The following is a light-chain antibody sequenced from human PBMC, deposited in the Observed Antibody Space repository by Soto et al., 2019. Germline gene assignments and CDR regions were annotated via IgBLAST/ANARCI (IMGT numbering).Light chain of an antibody. CDR2: QAS. CDR1: SSDVGGYDF. V-gene: IGLV2-14*01. CDR3: SSYISMIVRV. J-gene: IGLJ3*02. Sequence: QSVLTQPASVSGSPGQSITISCTGTSSDVGGYDFVSWYQHHPGKAPRLIIYQASNRPSGVSNRFSGSKSGNTASLTISGLQTEDEADYYCSSYISMIVRVFGGGTKSPS.